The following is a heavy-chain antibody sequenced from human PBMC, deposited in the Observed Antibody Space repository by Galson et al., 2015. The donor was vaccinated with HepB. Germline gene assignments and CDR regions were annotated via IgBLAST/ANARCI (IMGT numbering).Heavy chain of an antibody. V-gene: IGHV3-66*01. CDR1: GFTVSSNY. J-gene: IGHJ4*02. CDR2: IYSGGHT. Sequence: SLRLSCAASGFTVSSNYMNWVRQAPGKGLEWVSVIYSGGHTYYAESVKGRFIVSRDTSKNTLFLQMNRLSPEDTAIYYCARDNRNDFYSGPLDYWGPGTLVTVSS. D-gene: IGHD3-3*01. CDR3: ARDNRNDFYSGPLDY.